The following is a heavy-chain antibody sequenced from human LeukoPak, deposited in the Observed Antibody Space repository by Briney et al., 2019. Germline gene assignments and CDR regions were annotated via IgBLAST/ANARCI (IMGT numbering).Heavy chain of an antibody. Sequence: SETLSLTCTVSAGSISSYYWSWIRQPPGKGLEWIGYIYYSGSTNYNPSLKSRVTISVDTSKNQCSLKLSSVTAADTAVYYCARGGDPHYGMDVWGQGTTVTVSS. J-gene: IGHJ6*02. CDR1: AGSISSYY. CDR2: IYYSGST. CDR3: ARGGDPHYGMDV. V-gene: IGHV4-59*01. D-gene: IGHD2-21*01.